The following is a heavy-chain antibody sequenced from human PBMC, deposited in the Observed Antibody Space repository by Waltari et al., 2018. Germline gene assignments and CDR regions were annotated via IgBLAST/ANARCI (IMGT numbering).Heavy chain of an antibody. CDR1: GGSISRNNYY. D-gene: IGHD5-18*01. V-gene: IGHV4-39*01. J-gene: IGHJ4*02. CDR3: ARQGDSYGFFDS. CDR2: IYYSGTT. Sequence: QLQLQESGPGLVKPSETLSLTCTVSGGSISRNNYYWGCIRQSPGKGLEWIGSIYYSGTTYYNPSLQSRATISVDTSKNQFSLKLTSVIAADTAMYYCARQGDSYGFFDSWGLGTLVTISS.